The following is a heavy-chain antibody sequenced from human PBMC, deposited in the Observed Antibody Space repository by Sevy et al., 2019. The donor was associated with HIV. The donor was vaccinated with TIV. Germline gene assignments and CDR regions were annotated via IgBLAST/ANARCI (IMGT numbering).Heavy chain of an antibody. V-gene: IGHV3-33*08. CDR2: IFSDGNYQ. CDR1: GFTFSHYG. Sequence: GGSLRLSCSTFGFTFSHYGMHWVRQAPGRGLEWVAAIFSDGNYQYYADSVKGRVTISRDNSKNTLYLQMSSLRADDTAMYYCARESGSGWYVDSWGRGTLVTVSS. J-gene: IGHJ4*02. D-gene: IGHD6-19*01. CDR3: ARESGSGWYVDS.